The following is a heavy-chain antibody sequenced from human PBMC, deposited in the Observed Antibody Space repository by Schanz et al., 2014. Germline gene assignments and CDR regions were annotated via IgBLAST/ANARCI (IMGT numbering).Heavy chain of an antibody. D-gene: IGHD5-18*01. J-gene: IGHJ6*02. Sequence: EVQLVESGGGLVQSGGSLRLSCAASGFSFSDYSMNWVRQAPGKGLEWISYIKISGDVFYTDSVKGRFTISRDNAKSSLYLQMSSLRDEDTALYYCAKGRTSMVYDMDVWGQGTTVTVSS. V-gene: IGHV3-48*02. CDR1: GFSFSDYS. CDR2: IKISGDV. CDR3: AKGRTSMVYDMDV.